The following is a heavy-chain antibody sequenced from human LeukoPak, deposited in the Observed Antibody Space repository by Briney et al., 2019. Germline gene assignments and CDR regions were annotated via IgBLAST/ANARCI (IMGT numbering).Heavy chain of an antibody. CDR1: GYTFTSYG. Sequence: GASVKVSCKASGYTFTSYGISWVRQAPGQGLEWMGWISAYNGNTNYAQKLQGRVTMTTDTSTSTAYMELRSLRSDDTAVYYCAHHYYDSSGYLRNQYYFDYWGQGTLVTVSS. CDR3: AHHYYDSSGYLRNQYYFDY. V-gene: IGHV1-18*01. J-gene: IGHJ4*02. D-gene: IGHD3-22*01. CDR2: ISAYNGNT.